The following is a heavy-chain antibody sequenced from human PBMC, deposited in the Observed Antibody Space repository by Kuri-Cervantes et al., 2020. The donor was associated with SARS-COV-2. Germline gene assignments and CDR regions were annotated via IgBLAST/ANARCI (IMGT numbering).Heavy chain of an antibody. J-gene: IGHJ6*02. V-gene: IGHV1-18*01. CDR3: ARSGVQTVTTKNYYYGMDV. D-gene: IGHD4-17*01. CDR2: ISAYNGNT. Sequence: ASVKVSCKASGYTFTSYGISWVRQAPGQGLEWMGWISAYNGNTNYAQKLQGRVTMTTDKSTSTAYMELSSLRSEDTAVYYCARSGVQTVTTKNYYYGMDVWGQGTTVTVSS. CDR1: GYTFTSYG.